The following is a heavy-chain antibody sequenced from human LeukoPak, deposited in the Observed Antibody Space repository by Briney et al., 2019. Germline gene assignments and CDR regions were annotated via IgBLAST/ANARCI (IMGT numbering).Heavy chain of an antibody. V-gene: IGHV4-30-4*01. CDR1: GGSISSGDYY. Sequence: SETLSLTCTVSGGSISSGDYYWSWIRQPPGKGLEWIGYIYYSGSTYYNPSLKSRVTISVDTSKNQFSLKLSSETAADTAVYYCARGRYCSSTSCYPYYYYGMDVWGKGTTVTVSS. CDR3: ARGRYCSSTSCYPYYYYGMDV. CDR2: IYYSGST. J-gene: IGHJ6*04. D-gene: IGHD2-2*01.